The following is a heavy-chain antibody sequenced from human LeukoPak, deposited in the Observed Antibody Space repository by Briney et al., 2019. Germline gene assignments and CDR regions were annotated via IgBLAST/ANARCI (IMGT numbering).Heavy chain of an antibody. V-gene: IGHV3-21*01. D-gene: IGHD3-10*01. CDR2: ISTSSSYI. J-gene: IGHJ4*02. CDR1: GFTFSRYS. CDR3: AGGSGFRTFFGY. Sequence: GGSLRLSCAASGFTFSRYSMNWVRQAPGKGLEWVSSISTSSSYIYYADSVKGRFTVSRDNAKNSLYLQMNSLRAEDTAVYYCAGGSGFRTFFGYWGQGTLVTVSS.